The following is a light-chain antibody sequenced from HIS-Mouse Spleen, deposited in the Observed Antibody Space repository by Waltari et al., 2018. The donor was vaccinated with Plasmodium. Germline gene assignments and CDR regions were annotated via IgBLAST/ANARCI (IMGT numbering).Light chain of an antibody. CDR3: QQLNSYPR. Sequence: DIQLTQSPSFLSASVGDRVTITCRASQGISSYLAWYQQNPGKAPKLLIYAASTLQSGVPSRVSGSGSGTEFTLTISSLQPEDFATYCCQQLNSYPRFGPGTKVDIK. CDR2: AAS. CDR1: QGISSY. J-gene: IGKJ3*01. V-gene: IGKV1-9*01.